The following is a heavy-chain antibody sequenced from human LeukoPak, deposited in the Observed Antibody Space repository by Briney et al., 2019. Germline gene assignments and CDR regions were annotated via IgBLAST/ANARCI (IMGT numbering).Heavy chain of an antibody. CDR1: GYTFTTYD. J-gene: IGHJ6*02. CDR2: MNPNSGNT. D-gene: IGHD3-3*01. Sequence: ASVNVSCKASGYTFTTYDINWVRQATGQGLEWMGWMNPNSGNTGYAQKFQGRVTMTRNTSISTAYMELSSLRSEDTAVYYCARAVSEVPVLRFHPVSYYYYGMDVWGQGTTVTVSS. V-gene: IGHV1-8*01. CDR3: ARAVSEVPVLRFHPVSYYYYGMDV.